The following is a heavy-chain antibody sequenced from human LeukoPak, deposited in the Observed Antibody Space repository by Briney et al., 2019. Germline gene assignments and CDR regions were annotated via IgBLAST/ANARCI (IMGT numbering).Heavy chain of an antibody. CDR2: ISGSGGST. D-gene: IGHD3-22*01. CDR1: GFTFSSYA. J-gene: IGHJ4*02. V-gene: IGHV3-23*01. CDR3: AKGPDRNYYFDY. Sequence: GGSLRLSCAASGFTFSSYAMSWVRQAPGKGLELVSAISGSGGSTYYADSVKGRFTISRDNSKNTLYLQMNSLRAEDTAVYYCAKGPDRNYYFDYWGQGTLVTVSS.